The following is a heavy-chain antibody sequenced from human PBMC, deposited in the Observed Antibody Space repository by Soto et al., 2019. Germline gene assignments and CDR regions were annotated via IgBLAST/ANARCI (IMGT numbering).Heavy chain of an antibody. CDR2: ITSSGSTM. CDR3: ARDRVTSFGVVVFDY. Sequence: GGSLRLSCAASGFTFGSYQMNWVRQAPGKGPEWVSYITSSGSTMYYADSVKGRFTISRDNAKNSLYPQMNSLRAEDTAVYYCARDRVTSFGVVVFDYWGQGTQVTVSS. CDR1: GFTFGSYQ. J-gene: IGHJ4*02. D-gene: IGHD3-3*01. V-gene: IGHV3-48*03.